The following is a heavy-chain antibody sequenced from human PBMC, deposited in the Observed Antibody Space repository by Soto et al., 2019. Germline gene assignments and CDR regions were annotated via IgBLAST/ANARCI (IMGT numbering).Heavy chain of an antibody. CDR2: ISAYNGNT. V-gene: IGHV1-18*01. CDR3: AMVKYSPPYYYYYGMDV. CDR1: GYTFTSYG. D-gene: IGHD5-18*01. Sequence: QVQLVQSGAEVKKPGASVKVSCKASGYTFTSYGISWVRQAPGQGLEWMGWISAYNGNTNYAQKLQGSVTMTTDTSTSTAYMELRSLRSDDTAVYYCAMVKYSPPYYYYYGMDVWGQGTTVTVSS. J-gene: IGHJ6*02.